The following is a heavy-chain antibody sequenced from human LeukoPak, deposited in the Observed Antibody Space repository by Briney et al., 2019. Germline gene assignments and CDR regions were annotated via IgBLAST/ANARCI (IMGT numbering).Heavy chain of an antibody. CDR3: ARCLNTYYYDNSGYSPEHYYMDV. V-gene: IGHV4-4*07. D-gene: IGHD3-22*01. CDR2: IYASGSS. J-gene: IGHJ6*03. CDR1: GDSISNYY. Sequence: TSETLSLTCTVSGDSISNYYWSWVRQPAGKGLEWIGRIYASGSSNYNPSLKSRITMSVDTSKYQFSLKLSSVTAADTAVYYCARCLNTYYYDNSGYSPEHYYMDVWGKGTTVIVSS.